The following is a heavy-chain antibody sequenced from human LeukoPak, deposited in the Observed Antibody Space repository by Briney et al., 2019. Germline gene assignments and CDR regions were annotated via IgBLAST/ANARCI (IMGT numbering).Heavy chain of an antibody. V-gene: IGHV3-23*01. D-gene: IGHD3-22*01. Sequence: GGSPRLSCAASGFTFSSYAMSWVRQAPGKGLEWVSAISGSGGSTYYADSVKGRFTISRDNSKNTLYLQMNSLRAEDTAVYYCAVNLYDSSGYYRFADYWGQGTLVTVSS. CDR2: ISGSGGST. CDR3: AVNLYDSSGYYRFADY. J-gene: IGHJ4*02. CDR1: GFTFSSYA.